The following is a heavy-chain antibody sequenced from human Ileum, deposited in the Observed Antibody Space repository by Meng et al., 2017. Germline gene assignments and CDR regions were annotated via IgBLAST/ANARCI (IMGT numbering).Heavy chain of an antibody. D-gene: IGHD7-27*01. J-gene: IGHJ4*02. CDR2: AST. Sequence: VQRQGWGPGLVRPAETLSLSCTVSGGSVSSDGFQWGWVRQPPGKGLEWIGYASTNYNPSLKSRVTISLDTSKNQFSLVLSSVTAADTAVYYCARDHWGSLDYWGQGILVTVSS. CDR1: GGSVSSDGFQ. V-gene: IGHV4-61*08. CDR3: ARDHWGSLDY.